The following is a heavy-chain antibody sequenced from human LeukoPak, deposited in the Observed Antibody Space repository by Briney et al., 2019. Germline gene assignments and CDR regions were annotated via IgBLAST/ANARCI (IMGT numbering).Heavy chain of an antibody. V-gene: IGHV3-21*01. CDR3: ARDEYSSGWYY. CDR1: GFTFSSYN. CDR2: ISSTSNYI. J-gene: IGHJ4*02. D-gene: IGHD6-19*01. Sequence: GGSLRLSCAASGFTFSSYNMNWVRQAPGKGLQWVSSISSTSNYIFYADSVKGRFTISRDNANNLLYLQMNSLRAEDTAVYYCARDEYSSGWYYWGQGTLVTVSS.